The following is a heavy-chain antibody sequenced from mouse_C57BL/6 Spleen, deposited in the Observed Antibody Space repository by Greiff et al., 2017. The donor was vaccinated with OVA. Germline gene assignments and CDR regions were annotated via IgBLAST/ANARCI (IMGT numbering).Heavy chain of an antibody. CDR2: ISYDGSN. CDR1: GYSITSGYY. CDR3: ARDTPDYYGSSLYYFDY. D-gene: IGHD1-1*01. V-gene: IGHV3-6*01. Sequence: EVKVEESGPGLVKPSQSLSLTCSVTGYSITSGYYWNWIRQFPGNKLEWMGYISYDGSNNYNPSLKNRISITRDTSKNQFFLKLNSVTTEDTATYYCARDTPDYYGSSLYYFDYWGQGTTLTVSS. J-gene: IGHJ2*01.